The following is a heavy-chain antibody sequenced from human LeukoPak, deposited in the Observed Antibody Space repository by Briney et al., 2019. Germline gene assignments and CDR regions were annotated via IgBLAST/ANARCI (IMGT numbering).Heavy chain of an antibody. CDR1: GFTFSSYG. D-gene: IGHD4-17*01. J-gene: IGHJ3*02. V-gene: IGHV3-23*01. CDR3: ARDRENDYGDYGDAFDI. Sequence: PGGSLRLSCAASGFTFSSYGMSWVRQAPGKGLEWVSTISGSGGSTYYADSVKGRFTISRDNSKNTLYLQMNSLRAEDTAVYYCARDRENDYGDYGDAFDIWDQGTMVTVSS. CDR2: ISGSGGST.